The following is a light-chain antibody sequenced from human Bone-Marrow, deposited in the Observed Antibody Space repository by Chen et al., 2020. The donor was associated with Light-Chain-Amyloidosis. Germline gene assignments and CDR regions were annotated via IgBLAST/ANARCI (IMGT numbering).Light chain of an antibody. CDR2: DDS. Sequence: YLLTQPSSVSVAPGQTATIACGGNNIGSTSVRWYQQTPGLAPRLVVYDDSDRPSGIPERLSGSNCGNTATLTISRVEAGDEADYYCQVWDRSSDRPVFGGGAKLTVL. V-gene: IGLV3-21*02. CDR3: QVWDRSSDRPV. J-gene: IGLJ3*02. CDR1: NIGSTS.